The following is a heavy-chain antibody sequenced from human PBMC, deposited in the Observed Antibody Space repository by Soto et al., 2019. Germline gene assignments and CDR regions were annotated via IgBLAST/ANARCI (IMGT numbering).Heavy chain of an antibody. Sequence: PSETLSLTCAVYGGSFSGYYWSWIRQPPGKGLEWIGEINHSGSTNYNPSLKSRVTISVDTSKNQFSLKLSSVTAADTAVYYCARGRTMIVVAREYFDLWGRGTLDTVSS. V-gene: IGHV4-34*01. J-gene: IGHJ2*01. CDR2: INHSGST. CDR1: GGSFSGYY. CDR3: ARGRTMIVVAREYFDL. D-gene: IGHD3-22*01.